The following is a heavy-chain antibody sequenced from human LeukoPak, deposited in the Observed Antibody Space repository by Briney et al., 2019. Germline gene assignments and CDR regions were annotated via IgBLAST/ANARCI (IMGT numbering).Heavy chain of an antibody. CDR3: AKGETAVAGHFDY. CDR1: GFTFSSYW. CDR2: IKQDGSNK. Sequence: PGGSLRLSCAASGFTFSSYWMSWVRQAPGKGLEWVANIKQDGSNKYYADSVKGRFTISRDNSKNTLYLQMNSLRAEDTAVYYCAKGETAVAGHFDYWGQGTLVTVSS. V-gene: IGHV3-7*01. D-gene: IGHD6-19*01. J-gene: IGHJ4*02.